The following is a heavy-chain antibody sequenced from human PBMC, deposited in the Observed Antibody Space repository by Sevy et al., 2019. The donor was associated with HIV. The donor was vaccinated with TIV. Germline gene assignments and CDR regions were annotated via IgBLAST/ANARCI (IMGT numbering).Heavy chain of an antibody. CDR2: IIGSGGRT. D-gene: IGHD4-17*01. CDR1: GFTFSSYA. J-gene: IGHJ4*02. CDR3: AKDGHDYGDFYFNY. Sequence: GGSLRLSCAASGFTFSSYAMSWVRQAPGKGLEWVSCIIGSGGRTYYAESVKGRFTISRDNANNTLYLQMNNQRAEDTAVYYCAKDGHDYGDFYFNYWGQGYLVTVSS. V-gene: IGHV3-23*01.